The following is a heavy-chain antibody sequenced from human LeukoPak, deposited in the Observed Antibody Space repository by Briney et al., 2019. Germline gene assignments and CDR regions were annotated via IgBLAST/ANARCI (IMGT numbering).Heavy chain of an antibody. CDR3: AKDYGGISGTSYYFDY. CDR1: GYTFTSYG. Sequence: ASVKVSCKASGYTFTSYGISWVRQAPGQGLEWMGWISAYNGNTNYAQKLQGRVTMTTDTSTSTAYMELRSLRSDDTAVYYCAKDYGGISGTSYYFDYWGQGTLVTVSS. CDR2: ISAYNGNT. J-gene: IGHJ4*02. D-gene: IGHD4-23*01. V-gene: IGHV1-18*01.